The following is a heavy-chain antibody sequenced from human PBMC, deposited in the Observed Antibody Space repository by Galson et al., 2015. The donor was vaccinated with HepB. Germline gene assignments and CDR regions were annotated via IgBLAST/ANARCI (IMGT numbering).Heavy chain of an antibody. CDR1: GYNFTSYW. CDR3: ARQLGYCSSTSCYRGVDY. CDR2: IDPSDSYT. V-gene: IGHV5-10-1*01. D-gene: IGHD2-2*02. Sequence: QSGAEVKKPGESLRISCKGSGYNFTSYWISWVRQMPGKGLEWMGRIDPSDSYTNYSPSFQGHVTISADKSISTAYLQWSSLKASDTAMYYCARQLGYCSSTSCYRGVDYWGQGTLVTVSS. J-gene: IGHJ4*02.